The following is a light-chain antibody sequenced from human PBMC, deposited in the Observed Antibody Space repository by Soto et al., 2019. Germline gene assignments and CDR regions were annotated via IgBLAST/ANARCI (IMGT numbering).Light chain of an antibody. CDR1: QSIGNN. CDR3: QPSYSTLFT. Sequence: DIQMTQSPSSLSASVGDRVTITCRASQSIGNNLNWNQHKPGKAPKLLIQGASILQSGVPSRFSGSCSGTDFTLTVSALQPEDFATYYCQPSYSTLFTFGGGTNVESK. CDR2: GAS. V-gene: IGKV1-39*01. J-gene: IGKJ4*01.